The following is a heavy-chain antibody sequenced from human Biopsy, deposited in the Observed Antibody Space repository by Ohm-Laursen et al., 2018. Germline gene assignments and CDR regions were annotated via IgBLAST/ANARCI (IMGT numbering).Heavy chain of an antibody. CDR1: GFSLNTRGMS. Sequence: TQTLTLTCTLSGFSLNTRGMSVTWIRQPPGKALEWLARIDWDDAKFYSASLKSRLTISKGTSGNHVVLTLSDVDPVDTGTYYCARIPIPIFSAALVYRHRRHLQGLDVWGQGTTVIVSS. CDR2: IDWDDAK. V-gene: IGHV2-70*16. D-gene: IGHD2-21*01. CDR3: ARIPIPIFSAALVYRHRRHLQGLDV. J-gene: IGHJ6*02.